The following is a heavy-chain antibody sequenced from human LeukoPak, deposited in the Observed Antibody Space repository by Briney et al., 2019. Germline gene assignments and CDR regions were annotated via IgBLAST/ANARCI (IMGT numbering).Heavy chain of an antibody. V-gene: IGHV3-30*04. D-gene: IGHD3-16*01. J-gene: IGHJ6*02. CDR2: ISYDGRNK. CDR1: GFTFSSYA. Sequence: PGGFLRLSCAASGFTFSSYAMHWVRQAPGKGLEWVAVISYDGRNKYYADSVKGRFTLSRDNSKNTLYLQMNSLRAEDTAVYFCARGGGLDVWGQGATVTVSS. CDR3: ARGGGLDV.